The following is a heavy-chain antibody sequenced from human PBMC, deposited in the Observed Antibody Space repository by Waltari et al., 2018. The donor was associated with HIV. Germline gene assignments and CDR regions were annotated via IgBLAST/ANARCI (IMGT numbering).Heavy chain of an antibody. CDR3: ASFDTGGNYDSSGMFDP. CDR2: ISAYNGNT. CDR1: GYTFTSYG. Sequence: QVQLVQSGAEVKKPGASVKVSCKASGYTFTSYGISWVRQAPGQGLEWMGWISAYNGNTNYAQKLQGRVTMTTDTSTSTAYMELRSLRSDDTAVYYCASFDTGGNYDSSGMFDPWGQGTLVTVSS. D-gene: IGHD3-22*01. J-gene: IGHJ5*02. V-gene: IGHV1-18*01.